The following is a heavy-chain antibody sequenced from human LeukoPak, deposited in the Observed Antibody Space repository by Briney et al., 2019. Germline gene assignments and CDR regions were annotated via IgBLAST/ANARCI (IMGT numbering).Heavy chain of an antibody. CDR2: INPDGSTA. D-gene: IGHD2-15*01. CDR1: GFSFSSYA. V-gene: IGHV3-74*01. J-gene: IGHJ4*02. Sequence: GGSLRLSCAASGFSFSSYAMSWVRQAPGKGLEWVSRINPDGSTASYAGSVEGRFTISRDNAKNTLYLQMNSLRAEDTAVYYCARVDASGGSSFDYWGQGTLVTVSS. CDR3: ARVDASGGSSFDY.